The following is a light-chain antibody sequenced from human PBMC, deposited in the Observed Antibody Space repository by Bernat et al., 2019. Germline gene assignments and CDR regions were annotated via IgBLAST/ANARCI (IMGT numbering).Light chain of an antibody. CDR2: EVS. Sequence: QSALTQPPSASGSPGQSVAISCSGTSSDVGGYNYVSWYQQHPGKAPKLMIHEVSQRPSGVPDRFSGSKSGNTASLTVSGLQAEDEADYYCSSYAGSGIFVFGTGTKVTVL. V-gene: IGLV2-8*01. CDR1: SSDVGGYNY. J-gene: IGLJ1*01. CDR3: SSYAGSGIFV.